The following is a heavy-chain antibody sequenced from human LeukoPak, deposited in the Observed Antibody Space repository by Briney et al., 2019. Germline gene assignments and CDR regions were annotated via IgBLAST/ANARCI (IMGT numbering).Heavy chain of an antibody. CDR3: ARASGAWFGELSGFDP. V-gene: IGHV1-2*02. J-gene: IGHJ5*02. D-gene: IGHD3-10*01. CDR2: INPNSGGT. CDR1: GYTFTGYY. Sequence: GASVKVSCKASGYTFTGYYMHWVRQAPGQGLEWMGWINPNSGGTNYAQKFQGRVTMTRDTSISTAYMELGRLRSDDTAVYYCARASGAWFGELSGFDPWGQGTLVTVSS.